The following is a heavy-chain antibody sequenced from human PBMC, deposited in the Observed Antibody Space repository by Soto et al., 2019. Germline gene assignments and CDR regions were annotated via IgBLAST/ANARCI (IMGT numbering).Heavy chain of an antibody. CDR3: ASIYYYEGYYFDD. J-gene: IGHJ4*02. CDR1: GGSISSGGYS. V-gene: IGHV4-30-2*01. CDR2: MYHSGST. D-gene: IGHD3-22*01. Sequence: PSETLSLTCAVSGGSISSGGYSWSWIRQPPGKGLEWIGYMYHSGSTYYNPSLKSRVTISIDRSKNQFSLKLSSVTAADTAVYYCASIYYYEGYYFDDWGQGTLVTGSS.